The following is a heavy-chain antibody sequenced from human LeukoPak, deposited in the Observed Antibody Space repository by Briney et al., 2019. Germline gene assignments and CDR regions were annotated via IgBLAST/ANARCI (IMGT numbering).Heavy chain of an antibody. CDR2: INHSGST. V-gene: IGHV4-34*01. J-gene: IGHJ4*02. D-gene: IGHD2-15*01. CDR3: ARGRGDIVVVVAATVYDY. CDR1: GGSFSGYY. Sequence: PSETLSLTCAVYGGSFSGYYWSWIRQPPGKGLEWIGEINHSGSTNYNPSLKSRVTISVDTSKNQFSLKLSSVTAADTAVYYCARGRGDIVVVVAATVYDYWGQGTLVTVSS.